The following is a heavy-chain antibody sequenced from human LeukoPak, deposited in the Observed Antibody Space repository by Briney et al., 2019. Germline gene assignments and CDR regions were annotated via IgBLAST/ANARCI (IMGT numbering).Heavy chain of an antibody. CDR2: ISGSGGST. CDR3: AKVGSSWYRNWFDP. J-gene: IGHJ5*02. CDR1: GFTFSSYW. V-gene: IGHV3-23*01. D-gene: IGHD6-13*01. Sequence: GGSLRLSCAASGFTFSSYWMYWVRQAPGKGLEWVSAISGSGGSTYYADSVKGRFTISRDNSKNTLYLQMNSLRAEDTAVYYCAKVGSSWYRNWFDPWGQGTLVTVSS.